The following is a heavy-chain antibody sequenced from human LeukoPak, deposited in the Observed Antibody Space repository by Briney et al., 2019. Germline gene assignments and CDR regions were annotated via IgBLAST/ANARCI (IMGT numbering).Heavy chain of an antibody. D-gene: IGHD7-27*01. CDR1: GFTFTAYY. V-gene: IGHV1-2*02. J-gene: IGHJ4*02. CDR2: INPNSGGT. Sequence: ASVKVSCKASGFTFTAYYMHWVRQAPGQRLEWMGWINPNSGGTNYAQNFQGRVIMTRDTSISTAYMELSRLRSDDTAVYYCSRGPHWDPHFDFRGQGTLVTVSS. CDR3: SRGPHWDPHFDF.